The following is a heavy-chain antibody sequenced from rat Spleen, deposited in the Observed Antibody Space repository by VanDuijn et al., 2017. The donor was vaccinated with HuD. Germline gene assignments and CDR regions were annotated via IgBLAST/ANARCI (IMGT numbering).Heavy chain of an antibody. J-gene: IGHJ3*01. Sequence: QVQLKESGPGLVQPSQTLSLTCTVSGFSLTSYTVSWVRQPPGKGLEWMGVIWGDGSTTYNSALKSRLSISRDTSKSKVFLKMNSLQTEDTATYYCARVGVYYPFAYWGQGTLVTVSS. D-gene: IGHD1-1*01. CDR2: IWGDGST. CDR1: GFSLTSYT. CDR3: ARVGVYYPFAY. V-gene: IGHV2-15*01.